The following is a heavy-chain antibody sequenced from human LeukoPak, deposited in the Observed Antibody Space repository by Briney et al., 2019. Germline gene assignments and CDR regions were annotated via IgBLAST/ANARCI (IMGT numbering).Heavy chain of an antibody. Sequence: GGPLRLSCAASGFTFSSYAMSWVRQAPGKGLEWVSAISGSGGSTYYADSVKGRFTISRDNSKNTLYLQMNSLRAEDTAVYYCAKGADSSGYFRPFDYWGQGTLVTVSS. V-gene: IGHV3-23*01. D-gene: IGHD3-22*01. CDR1: GFTFSSYA. J-gene: IGHJ4*02. CDR2: ISGSGGST. CDR3: AKGADSSGYFRPFDY.